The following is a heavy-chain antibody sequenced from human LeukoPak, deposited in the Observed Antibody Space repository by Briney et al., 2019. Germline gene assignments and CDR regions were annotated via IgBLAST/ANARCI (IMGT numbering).Heavy chain of an antibody. CDR2: IYPRDSDA. CDR1: GYSFTTYW. Sequence: GESLKISCKGSGYSFTTYWIGWVRQMPGKGLEWMGIIYPRDSDARYSPSFQGQVTITADKSTSTAYLQWSSLKASDTAIYYCARGDGYNRFDYWGQGALVTVSS. D-gene: IGHD5-24*01. CDR3: ARGDGYNRFDY. J-gene: IGHJ4*02. V-gene: IGHV5-51*01.